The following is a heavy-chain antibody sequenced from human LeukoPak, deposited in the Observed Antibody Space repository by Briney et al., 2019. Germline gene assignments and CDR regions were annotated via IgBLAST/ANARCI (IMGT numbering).Heavy chain of an antibody. CDR3: AVRSGYYSGAFDI. CDR2: IIPIFGTA. CDR1: GGTFSSYA. D-gene: IGHD3-3*01. J-gene: IGHJ3*02. Sequence: SVKVSCKASGGTFSSYAISWVRQAPGQGLEWMGGIIPIFGTANYAQKFQGRVTITTDESTSTAYMELSSLRSEDTAVYYCAVRSGYYSGAFDIWGQGTMVTVSS. V-gene: IGHV1-69*05.